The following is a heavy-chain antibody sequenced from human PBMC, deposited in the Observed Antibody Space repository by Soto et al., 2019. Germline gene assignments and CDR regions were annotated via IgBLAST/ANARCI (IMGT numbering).Heavy chain of an antibody. CDR2: INAGNGNT. Sequence: QVQLVQSGAEVKKPGASVKVSCKASGYTFTSYAMHWVRQAPGQRLEWMGWINAGNGNTKYSQKFQGRVTITRDTTASTAYMERSSLRSEDTAVYYCARGGYCSGGSCYSGPLGYWGQGTLVTVSS. D-gene: IGHD2-15*01. J-gene: IGHJ4*02. V-gene: IGHV1-3*01. CDR1: GYTFTSYA. CDR3: ARGGYCSGGSCYSGPLGY.